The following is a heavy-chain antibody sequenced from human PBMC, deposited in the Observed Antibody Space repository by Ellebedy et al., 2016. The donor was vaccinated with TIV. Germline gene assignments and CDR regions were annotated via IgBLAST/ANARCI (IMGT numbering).Heavy chain of an antibody. CDR3: AKGLNQYYLDTTGFTHRKYFQQ. J-gene: IGHJ1*01. V-gene: IGHV3-23*01. CDR1: GFTFSSYA. D-gene: IGHD3-22*01. CDR2: ISGSGGST. Sequence: GGSLRLXCAASGFTFSSYAMSWVRQAPGKGLEWVSAISGSGGSTYYADSVKGRFTISRDNSKNTVFLQMNSLRADDTAVYYCAKGLNQYYLDTTGFTHRKYFQQWGQGTLVTVSS.